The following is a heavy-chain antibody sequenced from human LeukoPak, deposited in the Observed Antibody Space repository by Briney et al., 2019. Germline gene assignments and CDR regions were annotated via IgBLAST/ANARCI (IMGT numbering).Heavy chain of an antibody. CDR2: INHSGST. V-gene: IGHV4-34*01. D-gene: IGHD6-19*01. Sequence: SETLSLTCAVYGGSFSGYYWSWIRQPPGKGLEWIGEINHSGSTNYNPSLKSRVTISVDTSKNQFSLKLSSVTAADTAVYYCASLGSGWYRWFDPWGQGTLVTASS. CDR1: GGSFSGYY. CDR3: ASLGSGWYRWFDP. J-gene: IGHJ5*02.